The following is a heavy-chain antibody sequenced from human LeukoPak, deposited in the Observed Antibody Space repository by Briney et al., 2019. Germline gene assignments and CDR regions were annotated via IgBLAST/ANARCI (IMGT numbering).Heavy chain of an antibody. CDR2: IIPIFGTA. D-gene: IGHD6-6*01. CDR1: GGTFSSYA. CDR3: ARESVAARSGIFDY. J-gene: IGHJ4*02. Sequence: GAGVKVSCKASGGTFSSYAISWVRQAPGQGLEWMGGIIPIFGTANYAQKFQGRVTITTDESTSTAYMELSSLRSEDTAVYYCARESVAARSGIFDYWGQGTLVTVSS. V-gene: IGHV1-69*05.